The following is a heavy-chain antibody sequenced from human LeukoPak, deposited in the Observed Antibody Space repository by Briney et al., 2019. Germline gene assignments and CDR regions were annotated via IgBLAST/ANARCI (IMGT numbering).Heavy chain of an antibody. CDR2: VYDSGST. V-gene: IGHV4-59*01. J-gene: IGHJ3*01. CDR3: ARDRYAGYLDAFDL. CDR1: GGSIRNYY. D-gene: IGHD1-1*01. Sequence: SETLSLTCTVSGGSIRNYYWSWIRQPPGKGLEWIGYVYDSGSTNYKPALRSRVTISVDTSKSQFSLKLNSVTAADTAVYYCARDRYAGYLDAFDLWGPGTMVTVSS.